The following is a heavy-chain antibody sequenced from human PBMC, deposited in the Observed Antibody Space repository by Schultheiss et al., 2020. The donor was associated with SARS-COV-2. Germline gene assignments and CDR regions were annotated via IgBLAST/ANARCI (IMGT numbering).Heavy chain of an antibody. D-gene: IGHD5-12*01. V-gene: IGHV3-30*04. CDR2: ISYDGSNK. CDR1: GFTFSSYA. Sequence: GGSLRLSCAASGFTFSSYAMHWVRQAPGKGLEWVAVISYDGSNKYYADSVKGRFTISRDNSKNTLYLQMNSLRAEDTAVYYCAKAEYSGYGRWGQGTLVTVSS. J-gene: IGHJ4*02. CDR3: AKAEYSGYGR.